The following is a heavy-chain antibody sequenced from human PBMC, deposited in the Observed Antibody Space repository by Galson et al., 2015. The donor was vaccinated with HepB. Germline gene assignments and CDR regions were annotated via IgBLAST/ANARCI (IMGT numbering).Heavy chain of an antibody. D-gene: IGHD4-17*01. CDR1: GFTFSSCA. Sequence: SLRLSCAASGFTFSSCAMHWVRQAPGKGLEWVAVISYDGSNKYYADSVKGRFTISRDNSKNTPYLQTNSLRAEDTAVYYCARPEYGDYWGQGTLVTVSS. J-gene: IGHJ4*02. CDR2: ISYDGSNK. V-gene: IGHV3-30*04. CDR3: ARPEYGDY.